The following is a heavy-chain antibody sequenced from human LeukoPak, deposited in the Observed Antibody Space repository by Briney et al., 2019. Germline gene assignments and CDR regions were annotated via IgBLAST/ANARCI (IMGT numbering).Heavy chain of an antibody. CDR2: ISYDGSNK. J-gene: IGHJ4*02. V-gene: IGHV3-30*04. D-gene: IGHD3-10*01. Sequence: GGSLRLSCAASGFTFSSYAMQWVRQAPGKGLEWVAVISYDGSNKYYADSVKGRFTISRDNSKNTLYLQMNSLRAEDTAVYYCARDPQYGSGSYLFSYYFDYWGQGTLVTVSS. CDR3: ARDPQYGSGSYLFSYYFDY. CDR1: GFTFSSYA.